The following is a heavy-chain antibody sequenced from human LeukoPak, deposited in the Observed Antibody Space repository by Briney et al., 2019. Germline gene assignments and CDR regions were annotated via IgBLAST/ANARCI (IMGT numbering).Heavy chain of an antibody. Sequence: GGSLRLSCIASGFTVSSSHMTWVRQAPGKGLDWVSIIYSGDGTFYADSVKGRFTISRDNSKNTLYLQMNSLRAEDTAVYYCARGIAAAGTSAFDVWGQGTMVTVSS. CDR1: GFTVSSSH. CDR3: ARGIAAAGTSAFDV. J-gene: IGHJ3*01. V-gene: IGHV3-66*01. CDR2: IYSGDGT. D-gene: IGHD6-13*01.